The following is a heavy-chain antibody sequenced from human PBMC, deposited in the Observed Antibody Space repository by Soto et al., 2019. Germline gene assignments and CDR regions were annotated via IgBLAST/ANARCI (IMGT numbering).Heavy chain of an antibody. V-gene: IGHV4-34*01. CDR2: INHSGSI. D-gene: IGHD6-19*01. Sequence: QVQLQQWGAGLLKPSETLSLTCAVYGGSFSGYYWSWIRQPPGKGLEWIGEINHSGSINYNSSLKSRIPISVDTSKNQFPLKLSSLTAADTAVYYCARAPPRGLVRDWFDPWGQGTLVTVSS. CDR1: GGSFSGYY. J-gene: IGHJ5*02. CDR3: ARAPPRGLVRDWFDP.